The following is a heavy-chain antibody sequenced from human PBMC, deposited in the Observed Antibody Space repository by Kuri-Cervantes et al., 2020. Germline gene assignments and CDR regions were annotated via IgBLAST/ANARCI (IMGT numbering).Heavy chain of an antibody. D-gene: IGHD3-22*01. V-gene: IGHV4-4*02. CDR2: IYHSGST. CDR3: ARWRSNYYDSSGYLD. CDR1: GGSISSSNW. J-gene: IGHJ4*02. Sequence: SETLSLTCAVSGGSISSSNWCSWVRQPPGKGLEWIGEIYHSGSTNYNPSLKSRVTISVDTSKNQFSLKLSSVTAADTAVYYCARWRSNYYDSSGYLDWGQGTLVTVSS.